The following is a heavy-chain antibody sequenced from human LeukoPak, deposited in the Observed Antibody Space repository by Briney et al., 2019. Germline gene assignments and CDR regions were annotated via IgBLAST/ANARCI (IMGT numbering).Heavy chain of an antibody. Sequence: GGSLRLSCAASGFTFSSYAMHWVRQAPGKGLEWVAVISYDGSNKYYADSVKGRFTISRDNSKNTLYLHMNSLTAEDTAIYYCAKRLPGTAFDIWGQGTMVTVSS. V-gene: IGHV3-30*04. CDR3: AKRLPGTAFDI. CDR2: ISYDGSNK. D-gene: IGHD1-1*01. CDR1: GFTFSSYA. J-gene: IGHJ3*02.